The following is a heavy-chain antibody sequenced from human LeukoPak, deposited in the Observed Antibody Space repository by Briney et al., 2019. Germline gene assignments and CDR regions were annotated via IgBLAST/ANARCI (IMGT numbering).Heavy chain of an antibody. CDR3: AKELRYSGSYYESAEYFQH. V-gene: IGHV3-66*01. CDR1: GLTVSSNY. CDR2: IYSGGST. Sequence: PGGSLRLSCAASGLTVSSNYMNWVRQAPGKGLEWVSVIYSGGSTYYADSVKGRFTISRDNSKNTLYLQMNSLRAEDTAVYYCAKELRYSGSYYESAEYFQHWGQGTLVTVSS. D-gene: IGHD1-26*01. J-gene: IGHJ1*01.